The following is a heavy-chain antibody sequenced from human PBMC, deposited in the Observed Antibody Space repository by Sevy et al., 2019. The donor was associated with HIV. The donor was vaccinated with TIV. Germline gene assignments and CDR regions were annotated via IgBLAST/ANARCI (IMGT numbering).Heavy chain of an antibody. CDR1: GFTFSDYY. V-gene: IGHV1-2*02. CDR3: TRHDIYSHRWEFDC. CDR2: FNPNNDDS. D-gene: IGHD5-18*01. Sequence: ASVKVSCKASGFTFSDYYMHWVRQAPGQGLEWMGWFNPNNDDSRSAQKFQGRVTLTGDMSISTAYMELSRLRSDDTAIYFCTRHDIYSHRWEFDCWGHGALVTVSS. J-gene: IGHJ4*01.